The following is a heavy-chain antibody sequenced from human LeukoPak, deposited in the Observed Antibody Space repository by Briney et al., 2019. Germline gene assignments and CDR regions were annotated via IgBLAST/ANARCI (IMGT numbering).Heavy chain of an antibody. J-gene: IGHJ3*02. CDR1: GFTFSSYG. V-gene: IGHV3-33*06. CDR2: IWYDGSNK. D-gene: IGHD1-26*01. CDR3: AKEWGYEWELLSFAFDI. Sequence: PGGSLRLSCAASGFTFSSYGMHWVRQAPGKGLEWVAVIWYDGSNKYYADSVKGRFTISRDNSKNTLYLQVNSLRAEDTAVYYCAKEWGYEWELLSFAFDIWGQGTMVTVSS.